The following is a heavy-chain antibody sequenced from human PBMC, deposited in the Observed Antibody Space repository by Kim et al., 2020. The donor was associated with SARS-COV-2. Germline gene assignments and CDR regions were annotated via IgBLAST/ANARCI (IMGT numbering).Heavy chain of an antibody. V-gene: IGHV3-74*01. J-gene: IGHJ4*02. CDR2: INADGTST. CDR1: GFTFSGYW. CDR3: AKVYGSGSSTAIFDH. D-gene: IGHD3-10*01. Sequence: GGSLRLSCAASGFTFSGYWMHWVRQAPGKGLVWVSRINADGTSTVYADSVKGRFTISRDNAKNTLYLQMNSLRAEDTAVYYCAKVYGSGSSTAIFDHWGQGTLVTVSS.